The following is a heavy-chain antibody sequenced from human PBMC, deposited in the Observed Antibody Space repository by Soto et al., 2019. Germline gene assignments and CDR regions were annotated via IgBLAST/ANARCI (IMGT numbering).Heavy chain of an antibody. J-gene: IGHJ6*02. CDR1: GGSFSGYY. V-gene: IGHV4-34*01. D-gene: IGHD3-10*01. CDR3: ARGERITMVRGVIIYYYYYGMDV. Sequence: SETLSLTCAVYGGSFSGYYWSWIRQPPGKGLEWIGEINHSGSTNYNPSLKSRVTISVDTSKNQFSLKLSSVTAADTAVYYCARGERITMVRGVIIYYYYYGMDVWGQGTTVTVSS. CDR2: INHSGST.